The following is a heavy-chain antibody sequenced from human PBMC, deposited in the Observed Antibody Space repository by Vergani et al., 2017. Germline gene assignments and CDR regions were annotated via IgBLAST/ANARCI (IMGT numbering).Heavy chain of an antibody. Sequence: EVQLLESGGGLVQPGGSLRLSCAAYGFTFSSYAMSWVRQAPGKGLEWVSAISGSGGSTYYADSVKGRFTISRDNSKNTLYLQMNSLRAEDTAVYYCARQQQWLVYEGDAFDIWGQGTMVTVSS. V-gene: IGHV3-23*01. CDR3: ARQQQWLVYEGDAFDI. D-gene: IGHD6-19*01. J-gene: IGHJ3*02. CDR1: GFTFSSYA. CDR2: ISGSGGST.